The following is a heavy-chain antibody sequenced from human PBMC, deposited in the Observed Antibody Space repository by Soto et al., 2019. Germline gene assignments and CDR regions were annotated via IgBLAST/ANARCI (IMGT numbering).Heavy chain of an antibody. D-gene: IGHD1-26*01. CDR1: GGSISSGGYY. J-gene: IGHJ5*02. V-gene: IGHV4-31*03. CDR2: IYYSGST. Sequence: SETLSLTCTVSGGSISSGGYYWSWIRQHPGKGLEWIGYIYYSGSTYYNPSLKSRVTISVDTSKNQFSLKLSSVTAADTAVYYCARGAANIVGAATGWFDPWGQGTLVTVSS. CDR3: ARGAANIVGAATGWFDP.